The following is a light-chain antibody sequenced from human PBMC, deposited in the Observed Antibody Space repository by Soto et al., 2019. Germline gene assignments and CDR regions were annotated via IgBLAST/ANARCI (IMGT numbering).Light chain of an antibody. Sequence: QSALTQPPSASGSPGQSVTISCTGTSSDVGGHNYVSWYQQHPGKAPKLMIYEVTQRPSGVPDRFSGSKSGNTASLTVSGLQAEDEADYYCCSYAGNNNVFGTGT. CDR2: EVT. CDR1: SSDVGGHNY. J-gene: IGLJ1*01. V-gene: IGLV2-8*01. CDR3: CSYAGNNNV.